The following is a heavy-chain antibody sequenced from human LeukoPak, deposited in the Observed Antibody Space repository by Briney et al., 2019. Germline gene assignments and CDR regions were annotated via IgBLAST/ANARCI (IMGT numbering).Heavy chain of an antibody. Sequence: PGRSLRLSCTASGFTFGDYGMSWVRQAPGKGLEGVGFIRSKAYGGTTEYAASVKGRFIISRDDFKSIAYLQMNSLKTEDTAVYYCTRSSSGWYSDYWGQGTLVTVSS. CDR2: IRSKAYGGTT. D-gene: IGHD6-19*01. V-gene: IGHV3-49*04. J-gene: IGHJ4*02. CDR3: TRSSSGWYSDY. CDR1: GFTFGDYG.